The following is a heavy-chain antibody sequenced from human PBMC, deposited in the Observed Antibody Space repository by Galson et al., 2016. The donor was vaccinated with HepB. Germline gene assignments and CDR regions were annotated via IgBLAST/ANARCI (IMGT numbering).Heavy chain of an antibody. V-gene: IGHV3-7*03. CDR1: RFSFSNYW. CDR3: ARDSLDCDGDCYEA. CDR2: IKRDGSEM. J-gene: IGHJ5*02. D-gene: IGHD2-21*02. Sequence: SLRLSCAASRFSFSNYWMSWIRQAPGKGLEWVAKIKRDGSEMFYLDSVKGRFTISRDNAKNSSYLQMNSLRVEDTAVYYCARDSLDCDGDCYEAWGQGTLVTGSS.